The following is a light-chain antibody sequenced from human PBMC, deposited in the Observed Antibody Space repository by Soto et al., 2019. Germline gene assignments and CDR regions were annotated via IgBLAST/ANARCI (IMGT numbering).Light chain of an antibody. J-gene: IGKJ3*01. Sequence: EIVLTQSPGTLSLSPGERATLSCRASQSFNSIYLAWYQQKPGQAPRLLIYGASRRATGIPDRFIGSGSGTDFTLTISRLEPEDFAVYYCQQYGSSPFTFGPGTKVDIK. CDR2: GAS. CDR1: QSFNSIY. CDR3: QQYGSSPFT. V-gene: IGKV3-20*01.